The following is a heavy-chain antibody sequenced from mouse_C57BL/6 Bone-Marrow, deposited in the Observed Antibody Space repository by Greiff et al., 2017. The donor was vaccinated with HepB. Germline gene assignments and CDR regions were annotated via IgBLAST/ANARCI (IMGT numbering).Heavy chain of an antibody. Sequence: EVMLVESGPSLVRPSQTLSLTCTVTGFSINSDCYWIWIRQFPGNKLEYIGYTFYSGITYYNPSLESRTYITRDTSKNQFSLKLSSVTTEDTATYYCARDRDYGSFYAMDYWGQGTSVTVSS. CDR2: TFYSGIT. J-gene: IGHJ4*01. CDR3: ARDRDYGSFYAMDY. D-gene: IGHD1-1*01. CDR1: GFSINSDCY. V-gene: IGHV3-3*01.